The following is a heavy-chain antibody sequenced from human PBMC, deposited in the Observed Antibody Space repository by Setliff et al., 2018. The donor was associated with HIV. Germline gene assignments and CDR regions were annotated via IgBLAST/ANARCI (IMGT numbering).Heavy chain of an antibody. V-gene: IGHV3-74*01. Sequence: VGSLRLSCAASGFTFSNFWMQWVRQAPGEGLVCVSRMDGDGKYIFYADSVKGRFTISRDNAKNTLYLQMNSLRDEDTAVYYCARDRGSGTCRGCDYMDVWGKGTTVTVSS. CDR2: MDGDGKYI. CDR1: GFTFSNFW. CDR3: ARDRGSGTCRGCDYMDV. J-gene: IGHJ6*03. D-gene: IGHD3-3*01.